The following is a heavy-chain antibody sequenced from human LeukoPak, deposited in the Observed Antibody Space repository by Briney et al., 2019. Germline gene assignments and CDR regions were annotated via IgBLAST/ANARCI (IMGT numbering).Heavy chain of an antibody. CDR2: IIPILGIA. V-gene: IGHV1-69*04. Sequence: GASVKVSCKASGYTFTGYYMHWVRQAPGQGLEWMGRIIPILGIANYAQKFQGRVTITADKSTSTAYMELSSLRSEDTAVYYCARDPLYCGGDCYSSPDYWGQGTLVTVSS. D-gene: IGHD2-21*02. CDR3: ARDPLYCGGDCYSSPDY. CDR1: GYTFTGYY. J-gene: IGHJ4*02.